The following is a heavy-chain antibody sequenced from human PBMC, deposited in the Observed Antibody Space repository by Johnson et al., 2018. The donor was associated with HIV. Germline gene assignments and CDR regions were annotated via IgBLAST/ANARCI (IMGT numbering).Heavy chain of an antibody. CDR1: GFTFDDYA. Sequence: VQVVESGGGLVQPGRSLRLSCAASGFTFDDYAMHWVRQAPGKGLEWVSGIYSGGSTYYADSVKGRFTISRDNSKNTLYLQRNSLRAEDTAVYYCARDFDYYDSSENAFDIWGQGTMVTVSS. CDR3: ARDFDYYDSSENAFDI. D-gene: IGHD3-22*01. CDR2: IYSGGST. J-gene: IGHJ3*02. V-gene: IGHV3-66*01.